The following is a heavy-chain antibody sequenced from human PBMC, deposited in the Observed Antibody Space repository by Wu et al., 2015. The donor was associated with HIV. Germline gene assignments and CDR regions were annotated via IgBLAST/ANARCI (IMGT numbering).Heavy chain of an antibody. J-gene: IGHJ6*03. CDR1: GYTFTGYY. D-gene: IGHD3-9*01. CDR2: TNPNSGGT. Sequence: SVKVSCKASGYTFTGYYMHWLRQAPGQGLEWMGWTNPNSGGTNYAQKFQDRVTLTRDTSITTVYMEMSGLRSDDTAVYYCAGDWQFHVIFDDYYIDAWGKGTTVIVS. V-gene: IGHV1-2*02. CDR3: AGDWQFHVIFDDYYIDA.